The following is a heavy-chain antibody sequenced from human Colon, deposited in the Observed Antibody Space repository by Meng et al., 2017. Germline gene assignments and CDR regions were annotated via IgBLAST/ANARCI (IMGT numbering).Heavy chain of an antibody. CDR3: ATGLRHGDWFDP. Sequence: QVQIRPGGAGLVEPSETLSLPCAVSGGSFSGFYWSWIRQPPGKGLEWIGEIDHFGISNYNSSLKGRLTMSVDTSKKQISLTLTSVTAADTAVYYCATGLRHGDWFDPWGPGTLVTVSS. CDR1: GGSFSGFY. V-gene: IGHV4-34*02. J-gene: IGHJ5*02. D-gene: IGHD4-17*01. CDR2: IDHFGIS.